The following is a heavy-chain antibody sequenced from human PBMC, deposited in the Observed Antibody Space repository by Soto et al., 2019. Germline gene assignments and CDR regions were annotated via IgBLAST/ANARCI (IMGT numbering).Heavy chain of an antibody. Sequence: GGSLRLSCAVSGFTFSNFDMHWVRRAPGKGLEWVAIVSRDGGNEYYGDSVKGRFTIFRDNSKNMLFLQMNSLRSEDTAVYYCARRGSGVTRGLHYWGQGTLVTVSS. V-gene: IGHV3-30-3*01. CDR2: VSRDGGNE. CDR3: ARRGSGVTRGLHY. CDR1: GFTFSNFD. D-gene: IGHD2-15*01. J-gene: IGHJ4*02.